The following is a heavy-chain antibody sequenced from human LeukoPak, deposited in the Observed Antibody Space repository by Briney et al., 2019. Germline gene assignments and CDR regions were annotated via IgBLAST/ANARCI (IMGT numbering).Heavy chain of an antibody. CDR1: GGTFSSYA. V-gene: IGHV1-69*13. D-gene: IGHD2-21*02. CDR2: IIPIFGTA. J-gene: IGHJ4*02. CDR3: ARDGYCGGDCYSGDY. Sequence: SVKVSCKASGGTFSSYAISWVRQAPGQGPEWMGGIIPIFGTANYAQKFQGRVTITADESTSTAYMELSSLRSEDTAVYYCARDGYCGGDCYSGDYWGQGTLVTVSS.